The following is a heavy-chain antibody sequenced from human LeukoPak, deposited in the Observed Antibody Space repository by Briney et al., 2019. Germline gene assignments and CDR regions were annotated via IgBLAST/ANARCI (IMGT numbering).Heavy chain of an antibody. CDR1: GFTFSSYA. CDR3: ASDTHYYDSSGYLDYYYYYGMDV. CDR2: ISSNGGST. V-gene: IGHV3-64*04. Sequence: PGGSLRLSCAASGFTFSSYAMHWVRQAPGKGLEYVSAISSNGGSTYYADSVKGRFTISRDNSKNTLYLQMNSLRAEDTAVYYCASDTHYYDSSGYLDYYYYYGMDVWGQGTTVTVSS. D-gene: IGHD3-22*01. J-gene: IGHJ6*02.